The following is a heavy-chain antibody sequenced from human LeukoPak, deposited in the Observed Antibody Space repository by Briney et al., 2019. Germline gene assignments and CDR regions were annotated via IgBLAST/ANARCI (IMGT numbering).Heavy chain of an antibody. V-gene: IGHV4-39*02. CDR2: IYYSGST. CDR1: GGSISISNYY. D-gene: IGHD2-2*01. CDR3: ARDWLVVQPYIMDV. J-gene: IGHJ6*02. Sequence: SETLSLTCTVSGGSISISNYYWGWIRQPPGRGLEWFGSIYYSGSTYYNPSLKSRVTISVDTSKNQFSLKLSSVTAADTAVYYCARDWLVVQPYIMDVWGQGTTVTVSS.